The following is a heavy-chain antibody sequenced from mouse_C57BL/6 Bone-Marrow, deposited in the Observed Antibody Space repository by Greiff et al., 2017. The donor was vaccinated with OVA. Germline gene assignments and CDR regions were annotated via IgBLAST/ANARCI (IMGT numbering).Heavy chain of an antibody. CDR1: GFSFNTYA. J-gene: IGHJ3*01. V-gene: IGHV10-1*01. CDR2: IRSTSNNYAT. CDR3: GRQQWDYGSSFAY. D-gene: IGHD1-1*01. Sequence: EVQLQESGGGLVQPKGSLKLSCAASGFSFNTYALNWVRQAPGKGLEWVARIRSTSNNYATYYAASVKDRFTISRDESESMLYLQMNNLKTEDTAMYYCGRQQWDYGSSFAYRGQGTLVTVSA.